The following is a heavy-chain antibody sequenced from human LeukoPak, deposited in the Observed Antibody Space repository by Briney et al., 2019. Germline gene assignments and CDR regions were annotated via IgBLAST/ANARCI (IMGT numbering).Heavy chain of an antibody. CDR2: IYYSGST. J-gene: IGHJ4*02. Sequence: PSETLSLTCTVSGGSINSNSHFWDWIRQSPGKGLEWIGTIYYSGSTYYSPSLKSRVTISVDTSKNQFSLKLSSVTAADTAVYYCARGGATLRWLQLPYYFDYWGQGTLVTVSS. V-gene: IGHV4-39*01. D-gene: IGHD5-24*01. CDR3: ARGGATLRWLQLPYYFDY. CDR1: GGSINSNSHF.